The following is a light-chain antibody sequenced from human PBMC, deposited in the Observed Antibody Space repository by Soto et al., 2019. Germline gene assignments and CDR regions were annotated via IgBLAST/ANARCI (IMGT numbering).Light chain of an antibody. J-gene: IGKJ5*01. CDR3: QPRSNWPPVT. CDR2: GAS. CDR1: QSVSSN. Sequence: EFVLTQSPGTLSLSPGERATLSCRASQSVSSNLAWYQQKPGQAPRLLIYGASSRATGIPDRFSDSGSGTDLTLTISSLEPEDFAFYDCQPRSNWPPVTFGQGTRLEIK. V-gene: IGKV3-11*01.